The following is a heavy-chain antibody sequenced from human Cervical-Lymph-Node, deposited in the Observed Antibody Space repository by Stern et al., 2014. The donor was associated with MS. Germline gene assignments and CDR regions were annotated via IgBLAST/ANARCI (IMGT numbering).Heavy chain of an antibody. CDR2: IKPRTDGATT. V-gene: IGHV3-15*01. Sequence: EMQLVESGGGLVKPGGSLRLSCAASGFIFSKAWMTWVRQAPGKGLEWVGRIKPRTDGATTNYSTPVQGRFTISRDDSKDTLFLHMNSLKTEDTAVYYCTTDEVANFAHWGQGILVTVSS. J-gene: IGHJ5*02. CDR3: TTDEVANFAH. CDR1: GFIFSKAW.